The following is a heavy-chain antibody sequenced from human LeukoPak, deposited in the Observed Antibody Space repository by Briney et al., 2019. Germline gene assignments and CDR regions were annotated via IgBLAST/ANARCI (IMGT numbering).Heavy chain of an antibody. V-gene: IGHV4-59*01. CDR2: IYYSGST. J-gene: IGHJ4*02. CDR1: GGSIGSYY. D-gene: IGHD5-18*01. CDR3: ARAKERGYSYVFDY. Sequence: PSETLSLTCTVSGGSIGSYYWSWIRQPPGKGLEWIGYIYYSGSTNYNPSLKSRVTISVDTSKNQFSLKLSSVTAADTAVYYCARAKERGYSYVFDYWGQGTLVTVSS.